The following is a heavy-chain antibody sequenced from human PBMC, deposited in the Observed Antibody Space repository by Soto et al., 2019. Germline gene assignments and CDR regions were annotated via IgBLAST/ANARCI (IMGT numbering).Heavy chain of an antibody. V-gene: IGHV3-23*01. CDR2: IVGNGGAT. D-gene: IGHD3-10*01. Sequence: EVQLLESGGGLVQPGGSLRLSCAASGFTFSTYAMTWVRQAPGKGLEWVSGIVGNGGATYYADSVKGRFSISRDNSKNTLYLQMNSVRPEDTAVYYCATDYYYDSGSHWGQGTLVIVSA. J-gene: IGHJ4*02. CDR1: GFTFSTYA. CDR3: ATDYYYDSGSH.